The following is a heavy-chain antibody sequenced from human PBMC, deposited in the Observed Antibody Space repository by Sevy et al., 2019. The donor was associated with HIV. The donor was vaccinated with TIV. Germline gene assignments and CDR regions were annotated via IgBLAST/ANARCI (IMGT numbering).Heavy chain of an antibody. D-gene: IGHD3-22*01. CDR3: ARSRSGYFDSSGYYIN. CDR2: IFPGDSET. V-gene: IGHV5-51*01. Sequence: GESLKISCKGHGYSFTSHWIGWVRQMPGKGLDWMGIIFPGDSETRYIPSFQGEVTISADKSISTAFLQWSSLKASDTAIYYCARSRSGYFDSSGYYINWGQGTLVTVSS. J-gene: IGHJ4*02. CDR1: GYSFTSHW.